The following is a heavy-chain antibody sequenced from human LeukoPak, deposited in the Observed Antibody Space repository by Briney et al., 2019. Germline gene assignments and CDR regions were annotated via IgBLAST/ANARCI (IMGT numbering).Heavy chain of an antibody. Sequence: GGSLRLSCAASGFTFSSYSMNWVRQAPGKGLEWVSSISSSSSYIYYADSVKGRFTISRDNAKNSLYLQMNSLRAEDTAVYYRASRIGELYYYYMDVWGKGTTVTVSS. V-gene: IGHV3-21*01. CDR3: ASRIGELYYYYMDV. D-gene: IGHD3-10*01. J-gene: IGHJ6*03. CDR2: ISSSSSYI. CDR1: GFTFSSYS.